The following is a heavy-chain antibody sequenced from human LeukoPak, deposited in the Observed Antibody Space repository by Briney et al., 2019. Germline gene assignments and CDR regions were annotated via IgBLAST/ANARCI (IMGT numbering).Heavy chain of an antibody. Sequence: ASVKVSFKASGYSFGIYGISWVRQAPGQGLEWMAWIRPYDGHTNYAQNLHARVTLTADMSTSTVYMEMFSLRSDDTAVYYCVRDGGAESPTTDYWGQGTLVTVSS. CDR2: IRPYDGHT. J-gene: IGHJ4*02. D-gene: IGHD3-16*01. V-gene: IGHV1-18*04. CDR1: GYSFGIYG. CDR3: VRDGGAESPTTDY.